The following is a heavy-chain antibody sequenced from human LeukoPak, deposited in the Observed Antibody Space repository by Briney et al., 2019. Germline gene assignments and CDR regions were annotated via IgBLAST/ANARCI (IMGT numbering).Heavy chain of an antibody. CDR3: ARGVPDFWSGSDY. Sequence: PSETLSLTCTVSGGSISSYYWSWIRQPPGKGLEWIGYIYYSGSTNYNPSLKSRVTISVDTSKNQFSLKLSSVTAADTAVYYCARGVPDFWSGSDYWGQGTLVTVSS. CDR2: IYYSGST. CDR1: GGSISSYY. J-gene: IGHJ4*02. D-gene: IGHD3-3*01. V-gene: IGHV4-59*01.